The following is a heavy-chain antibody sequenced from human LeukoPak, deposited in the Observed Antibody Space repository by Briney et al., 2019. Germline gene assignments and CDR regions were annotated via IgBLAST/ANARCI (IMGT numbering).Heavy chain of an antibody. CDR1: GFTFSSYW. D-gene: IGHD3-22*01. J-gene: IGHJ4*02. V-gene: IGHV3-23*01. Sequence: LPGGSLRLSCAASGFTFSSYWMSWVRQAPGKGLEWVSTISASGPYYADAVRGRFTISRDNSRNTLSLQMDSLRAEDTAVYYCAKDHESDGYPCLDHWGLGTLVTVSS. CDR2: ISASGP. CDR3: AKDHESDGYPCLDH.